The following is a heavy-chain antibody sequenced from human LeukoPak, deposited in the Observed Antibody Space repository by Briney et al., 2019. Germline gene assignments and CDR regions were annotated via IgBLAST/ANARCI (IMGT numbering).Heavy chain of an antibody. D-gene: IGHD6-6*01. V-gene: IGHV3-30*18. J-gene: IGHJ6*02. Sequence: GGSLRLSCAASGFTFSSYGMHWVRQAPGKGLEWVAVISYDGSNKYYEDSVKGRFTISRDNSKNTLYLQMNSLRAEDTAVYYCAKGIGYSSSLGYYYYYGMDVWGQGTTVTVSS. CDR3: AKGIGYSSSLGYYYYYGMDV. CDR2: ISYDGSNK. CDR1: GFTFSSYG.